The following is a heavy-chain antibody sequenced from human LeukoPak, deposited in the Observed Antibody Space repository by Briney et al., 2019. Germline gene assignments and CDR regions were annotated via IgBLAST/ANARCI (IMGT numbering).Heavy chain of an antibody. Sequence: PSETLSLTCTVSGGPISSYYWSWIPQPPGKGLEWSGYIYYSGSTNYSPSLKRRLTISVDTSKNQFSLKLSSVTAADTDVYYCARGGGGRAFDLWGEGTMVTVSS. V-gene: IGHV4-59*01. CDR1: GGPISSYY. J-gene: IGHJ3*01. CDR2: IYYSGST. D-gene: IGHD1-1*01. CDR3: ARGGGGRAFDL.